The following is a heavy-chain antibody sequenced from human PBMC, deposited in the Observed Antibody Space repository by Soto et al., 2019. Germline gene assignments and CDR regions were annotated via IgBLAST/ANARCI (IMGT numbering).Heavy chain of an antibody. V-gene: IGHV1-18*01. CDR1: GYTFTSYG. CDR3: ARHGNGDDY. CDR2: IRSYNNST. Sequence: GASVKVSCKASGYTFTSYGVNWVRQAPGQGPEWMGWIRSYNNSTNYAQKLQGRVTMTTDTSTNTAYMELRSLRSDDTAVYYCARHGNGDDYWGQGTLVTVSS. J-gene: IGHJ4*02. D-gene: IGHD2-8*01.